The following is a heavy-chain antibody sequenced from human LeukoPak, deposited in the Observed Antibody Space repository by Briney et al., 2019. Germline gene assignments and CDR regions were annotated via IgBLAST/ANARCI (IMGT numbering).Heavy chain of an antibody. Sequence: GASVKVSCKASGGTFSSYAISWVRQAPGQGLEWMGGIIPIFGTANYAQRFQGRVTITADESTSTAYMELSSLRSEDTAVYYCARGVTKWFDPWGQGTLVTVSS. CDR3: ARGVTKWFDP. CDR2: IIPIFGTA. V-gene: IGHV1-69*13. J-gene: IGHJ5*02. CDR1: GGTFSSYA. D-gene: IGHD4-17*01.